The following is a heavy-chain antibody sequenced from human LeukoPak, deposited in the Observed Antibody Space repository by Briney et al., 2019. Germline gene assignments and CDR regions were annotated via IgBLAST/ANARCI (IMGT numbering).Heavy chain of an antibody. CDR3: ARDNPFDYYYGMDV. V-gene: IGHV3-11*01. CDR1: GFTFSDYY. Sequence: AGGSLRLSCAASGFTFSDYYMSWIRQAPGKGLEWVSYISSSGSTIYYADSVKGRFTISRDNAKNSLYLQMNSLRAEDTAVYYCARDNPFDYYYGMDVWGQGTTVTVSS. J-gene: IGHJ6*02. CDR2: ISSSGSTI.